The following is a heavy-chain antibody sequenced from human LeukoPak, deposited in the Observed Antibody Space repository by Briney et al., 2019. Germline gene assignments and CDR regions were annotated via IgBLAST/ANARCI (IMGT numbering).Heavy chain of an antibody. CDR2: ISYDGHNT. J-gene: IGHJ4*02. CDR3: GILTLSPG. CDR1: GITLSNYW. D-gene: IGHD2-8*01. V-gene: IGHV3-74*01. Sequence: PGGSLRLSCAASGITLSNYWIHWVRKAPGKGLVWVSRISYDGHNTNYADSVKGRFTISRDNAKNTLYLQMNRLRVEDTAVYYCGILTLSPGWGQGTLVSVSS.